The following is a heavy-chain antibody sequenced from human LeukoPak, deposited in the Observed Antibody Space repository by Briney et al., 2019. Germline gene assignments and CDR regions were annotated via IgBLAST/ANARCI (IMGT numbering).Heavy chain of an antibody. J-gene: IGHJ4*02. Sequence: GGSLRLSCEVSGLIFRSYWMSWVRRAPGKGLEWVAKINQDGSEKYFVDSVRGRFTISRDNAKNSLHLQMNTLRAEDTAVYYCARERDGRFFDYWGQGTLVTVYS. CDR3: ARERDGRFFDY. V-gene: IGHV3-7*01. CDR1: GLIFRSYW. D-gene: IGHD5-24*01. CDR2: INQDGSEK.